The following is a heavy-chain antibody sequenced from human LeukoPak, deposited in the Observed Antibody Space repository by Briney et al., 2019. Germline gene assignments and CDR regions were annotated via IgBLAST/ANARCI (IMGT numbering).Heavy chain of an antibody. CDR3: ATEKRGVRGGLDY. Sequence: PGGSLRLSCAASGFTVSSNYMNWVRQAPGKGLEWVSVIYSGGSTYYADSVKGRFTISRDNSKNTLYLQMNSLRAEDTAVYYCATEKRGVRGGLDYWGQGTLVTVSS. V-gene: IGHV3-66*01. CDR1: GFTVSSNY. J-gene: IGHJ4*02. CDR2: IYSGGST. D-gene: IGHD1-1*01.